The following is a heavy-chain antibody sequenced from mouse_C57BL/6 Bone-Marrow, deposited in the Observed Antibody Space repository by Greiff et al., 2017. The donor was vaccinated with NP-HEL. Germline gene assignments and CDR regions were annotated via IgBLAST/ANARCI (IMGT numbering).Heavy chain of an antibody. D-gene: IGHD3-2*02. CDR3: TSRQLRPAAY. J-gene: IGHJ3*01. Sequence: EVQLQQSGAELVRPGASVKLSCTASGFNIKDDYMHWVKQRPEQGLEWIGWIDPENGDTEYASKFQGKATITADTSSNTAYLQLSSLTSEDTAVYYWTSRQLRPAAYWGQGTLVTVSA. CDR2: IDPENGDT. CDR1: GFNIKDDY. V-gene: IGHV14-4*01.